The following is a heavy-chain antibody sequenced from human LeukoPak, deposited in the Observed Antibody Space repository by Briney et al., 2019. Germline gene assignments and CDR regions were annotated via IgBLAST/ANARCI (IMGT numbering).Heavy chain of an antibody. D-gene: IGHD6-19*01. CDR2: ISSSGSTI. Sequence: GGSLRLSCAASGFTFSSYEMNWVRQAPGKGLEWVSYISSSGSTIYYADSVKGRFTISRDNAKNSLHLQMNSLKIEDTAVYYCTGGSGWYSPDYWGQGTLVTVSS. V-gene: IGHV3-48*03. CDR3: TGGSGWYSPDY. CDR1: GFTFSSYE. J-gene: IGHJ4*02.